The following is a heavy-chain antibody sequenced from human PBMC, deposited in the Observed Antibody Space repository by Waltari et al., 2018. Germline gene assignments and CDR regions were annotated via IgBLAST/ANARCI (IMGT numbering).Heavy chain of an antibody. CDR1: GLPCGSAS. CDR3: IHYGPETYSTDK. Sequence: VQMVESGGALVKPGGSLRLSCAASGLPCGSASMTWVRQAPGKGLEWVGRAKSKPEGGAIDYAAPVRGRFNILRDDSKNTLYLQMNSLRTEDTGVYYCIHYGPETYSTDKWGPGTLVTVSS. CDR2: AKSKPEGGAI. D-gene: IGHD3-10*01. V-gene: IGHV3-15*02. J-gene: IGHJ4*02.